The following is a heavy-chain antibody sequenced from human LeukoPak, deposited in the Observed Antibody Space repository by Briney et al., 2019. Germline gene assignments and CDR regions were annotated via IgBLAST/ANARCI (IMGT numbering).Heavy chain of an antibody. V-gene: IGHV4-4*07. D-gene: IGHD3-16*01. CDR2: LYSSGST. Sequence: PSETLSLTCTVSGDSTRSYYWSWIRQPAGKGLEWIGRLYSSGSTTYNPSLKSRVTMSMDTSKNQVSLKLTSVTAADTAVYYCARDFGETALPNWFDPWGQGTLVTVSS. CDR1: GDSTRSYY. J-gene: IGHJ5*02. CDR3: ARDFGETALPNWFDP.